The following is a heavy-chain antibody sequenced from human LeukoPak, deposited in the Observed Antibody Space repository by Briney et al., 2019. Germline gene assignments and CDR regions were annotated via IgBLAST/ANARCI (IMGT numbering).Heavy chain of an antibody. D-gene: IGHD5-24*01. CDR1: GGSISSYY. V-gene: IGHV4-59*01. CDR2: IYYSGST. Sequence: SETLSLTCTVSGGSISSYYWSWIRQPPGKGLEWIGYIYYSGSTNYNPSLKSRVTISVDTSKNQFPLKLSSVTAADTAVYYCARCGYNCYGMDVWGQGTTVTVSS. CDR3: ARCGYNCYGMDV. J-gene: IGHJ6*02.